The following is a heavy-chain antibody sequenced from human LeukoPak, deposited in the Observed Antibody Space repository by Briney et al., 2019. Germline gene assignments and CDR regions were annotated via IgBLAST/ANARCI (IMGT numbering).Heavy chain of an antibody. D-gene: IGHD6-19*01. CDR3: AKDPGPLYSSGWYEDAFDI. CDR1: GFTFSSYA. Sequence: GGSLRLSCAASGFTFSSYAMSWVRQAPGKGLEWVSAISGSGGSTYYADSVKGRFTISRDNSKNTLYLQMNSLRAEDTAVYYCAKDPGPLYSSGWYEDAFDIWGQGKMVTVSS. J-gene: IGHJ3*02. CDR2: ISGSGGST. V-gene: IGHV3-23*01.